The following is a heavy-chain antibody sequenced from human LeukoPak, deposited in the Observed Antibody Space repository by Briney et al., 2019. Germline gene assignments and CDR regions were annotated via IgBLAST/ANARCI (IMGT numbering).Heavy chain of an antibody. Sequence: GGSLRLSCAASGFTFSSYEMNWVRQAPGKGLEWVSYISSSGSTIYYADSVKGRFTISRDNAKNSLYLQMNSLRAEDTAVYYCTSSGNYYDSSGYYQYYFDYWGQGTLVTVSS. CDR1: GFTFSSYE. CDR3: TSSGNYYDSSGYYQYYFDY. D-gene: IGHD3-22*01. J-gene: IGHJ4*02. V-gene: IGHV3-48*03. CDR2: ISSSGSTI.